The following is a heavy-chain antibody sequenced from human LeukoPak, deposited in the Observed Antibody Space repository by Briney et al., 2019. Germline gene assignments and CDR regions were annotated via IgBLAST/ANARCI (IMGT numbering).Heavy chain of an antibody. V-gene: IGHV1-8*01. CDR3: ARAPRSWGFDD. J-gene: IGHJ4*02. D-gene: IGHD7-27*01. Sequence: ASVKVSCKASGYTFTSNDINWLRQATGQGPEWMGWMNPNSGATGYAQKFQGRVTMTRSTSINTAYMELSSLRPEDTAVYYCARAPRSWGFDDWGRGTLVTVSS. CDR1: GYTFTSND. CDR2: MNPNSGAT.